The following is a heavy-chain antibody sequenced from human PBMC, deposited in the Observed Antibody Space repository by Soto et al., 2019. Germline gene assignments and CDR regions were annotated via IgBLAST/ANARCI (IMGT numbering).Heavy chain of an antibody. D-gene: IGHD6-19*01. Sequence: EVQLLESGGGLVQPGGSLRLSCAVSGFTFSSHAMSWVRQAPGKGLECVSSITGSGDSTYDADSVKGRFTIPRDKSKSTLYLQMNSLRAEDTAVDYCAKDLQFSGWLSAQAFDYWGQGTQVTVSS. J-gene: IGHJ4*02. CDR3: AKDLQFSGWLSAQAFDY. CDR1: GFTFSSHA. V-gene: IGHV3-23*01. CDR2: ITGSGDST.